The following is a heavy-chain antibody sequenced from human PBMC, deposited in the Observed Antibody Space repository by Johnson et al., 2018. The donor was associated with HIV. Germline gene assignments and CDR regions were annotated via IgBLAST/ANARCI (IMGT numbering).Heavy chain of an antibody. V-gene: IGHV3-13*01. CDR3: ARACSADSCYSPQAFDI. D-gene: IGHD2-15*01. J-gene: IGHJ3*02. CDR2: IGTVADS. CDR1: GFSITNYD. Sequence: VQLVESGGGLAQPGGSLRLSCAASGFSITNYDLHWVRQRTGEGLEWVSAIGTVADSYYRGSVKGRFTISRENAKNSLYLQMNSLRAGDTAVYYCARACSADSCYSPQAFDIWGQGAMVTVSS.